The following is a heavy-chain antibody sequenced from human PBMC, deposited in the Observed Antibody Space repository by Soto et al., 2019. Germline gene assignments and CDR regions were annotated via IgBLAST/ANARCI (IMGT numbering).Heavy chain of an antibody. CDR3: ARVPSPFDFYYAMDD. V-gene: IGHV4-30-4*02. J-gene: IGHJ6*02. CDR1: VQTIGSGNKY. CDR2: IFSSGTT. Sequence: PSGTQWHTCTVSVQTIGSGNKYRRRIRQAPGKGLEWIGYIFSSGTTYYNPSLKSRLTMSLDTSQNQFSLKLNSVTAADTAVYFCARVPSPFDFYYAMDDWGQGTTVT. D-gene: IGHD3-16*01.